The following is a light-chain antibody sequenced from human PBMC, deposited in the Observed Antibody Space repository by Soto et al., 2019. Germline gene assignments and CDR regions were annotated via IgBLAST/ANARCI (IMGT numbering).Light chain of an antibody. J-gene: IGKJ5*01. CDR3: QQDYNLPIT. CDR2: GAS. CDR1: QSVSSNY. Sequence: EIVLTQSPGTLSLSPGERATLSCRASQSVSSNYLAWFQQKPGQAPRLLIYGASTRATDIPARFSGSGSGTDFTLTISSLQPEDFAVYYCQQDYNLPITFGQGTRLEIK. V-gene: IGKV3D-7*01.